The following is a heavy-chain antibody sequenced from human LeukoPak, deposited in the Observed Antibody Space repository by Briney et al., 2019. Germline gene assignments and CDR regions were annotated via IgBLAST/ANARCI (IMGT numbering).Heavy chain of an antibody. V-gene: IGHV1-18*01. CDR1: GYTFTSYG. CDR3: ARDPAYYDSSDDAFDI. J-gene: IGHJ3*02. Sequence: ASVKVSCKASGYTFTSYGISWVRQAPGQGLEWMGWISAYNGNTNYAQKLQGRVTMTTDTSTSTAYMELRSLRSDDTAVYYCARDPAYYDSSDDAFDIWGQGTVVTVSS. D-gene: IGHD3-22*01. CDR2: ISAYNGNT.